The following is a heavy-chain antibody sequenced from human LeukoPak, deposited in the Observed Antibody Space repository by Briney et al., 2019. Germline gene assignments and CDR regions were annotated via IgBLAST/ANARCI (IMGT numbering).Heavy chain of an antibody. D-gene: IGHD5-12*01. CDR1: GFTFSSYG. Sequence: PGGSLRLSCAASGFTFSSYGMNWVRQAPGKGLEWVSYISSSSSTIYYADSVKGRFTISRDNAKNSLYLQMNSLRAEDTAVYYCARDLWVRGYYYGMDVWGQGTTVTVSS. CDR2: ISSSSSTI. J-gene: IGHJ6*02. CDR3: ARDLWVRGYYYGMDV. V-gene: IGHV3-48*01.